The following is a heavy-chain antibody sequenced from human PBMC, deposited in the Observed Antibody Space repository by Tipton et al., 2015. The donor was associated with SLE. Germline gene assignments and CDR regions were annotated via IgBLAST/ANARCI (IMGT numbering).Heavy chain of an antibody. CDR3: ARQVGFGDLANEP. CDR2: IYYSGST. V-gene: IGHV4-39*01. D-gene: IGHD3-10*01. CDR1: GGSISSSSYY. Sequence: TLSLTCTVSGGSISSSSYYWGWIRQPPGKGLEWIGSIYYSGSTYCNPSLKSRVTISVDTSKNQFSLKLSSVTAADTAVYYCARQVGFGDLANEPWGQGTLVTVSS. J-gene: IGHJ5*02.